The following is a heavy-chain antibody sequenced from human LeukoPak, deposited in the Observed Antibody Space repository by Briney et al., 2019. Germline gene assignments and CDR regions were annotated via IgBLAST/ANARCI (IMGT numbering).Heavy chain of an antibody. V-gene: IGHV1-2*02. CDR3: AREYSSSPNFDY. CDR1: GYTFTGYY. Sequence: ASVKVSCKASGYTFTGYYMHWVRQAPGQGLEWMGWINPNSGGTNYAQKFQGRVTMTRDTSTSTAYMELSRLRSDDTAVYYCAREYSSSPNFDYWGQGTLVTVSS. CDR2: INPNSGGT. D-gene: IGHD6-6*01. J-gene: IGHJ4*02.